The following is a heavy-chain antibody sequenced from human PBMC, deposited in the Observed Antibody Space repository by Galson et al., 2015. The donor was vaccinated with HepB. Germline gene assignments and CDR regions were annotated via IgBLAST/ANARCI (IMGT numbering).Heavy chain of an antibody. CDR3: ARVECSGGSCYSNSDYYYMDV. V-gene: IGHV1-69*10. D-gene: IGHD2-15*01. CDR1: GCTFTGYY. Sequence: SVKVSCKASGCTFTGYYMSWVRQAPGQGLEWMGGIIPILGIANYPQKFQGSVTITADKSMSTAYMELSSLRSEDTAVYYCARVECSGGSCYSNSDYYYMDVWGKGTTVTVSS. J-gene: IGHJ6*03. CDR2: IIPILGIA.